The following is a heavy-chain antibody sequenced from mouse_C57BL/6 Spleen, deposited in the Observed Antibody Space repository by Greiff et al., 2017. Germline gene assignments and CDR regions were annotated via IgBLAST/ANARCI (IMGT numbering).Heavy chain of an antibody. D-gene: IGHD2-4*01. CDR1: GFSLTSYG. V-gene: IGHV2-2*01. J-gene: IGHJ3*01. CDR2: IWSGGST. Sequence: QVQLQQSGPGLVQPSQSLSITCTVSGFSLTSYGVHWVRQSPGKGLEWLGVIWSGGSTDYNAAFISRLSISKDNSKSQVFFKMNSLQADDTAIYYCASYDYGFPFAYWGQGTLVTVSA. CDR3: ASYDYGFPFAY.